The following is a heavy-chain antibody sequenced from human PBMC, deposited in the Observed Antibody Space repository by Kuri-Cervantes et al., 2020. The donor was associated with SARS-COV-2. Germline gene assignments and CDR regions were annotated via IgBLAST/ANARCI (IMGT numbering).Heavy chain of an antibody. CDR3: ARSRDGDYDPFDY. J-gene: IGHJ4*02. Sequence: GESLKISCAASGFTVSSYGMHWVRQAPGKGLEWVAVISYDGSNKNYADSVKGRFTISRDNSKNTLYLQMNSLRAEDTAVYYCARSRDGDYDPFDYWGQGTLVTVSS. CDR2: ISYDGSNK. D-gene: IGHD4-17*01. V-gene: IGHV3-30*03. CDR1: GFTVSSYG.